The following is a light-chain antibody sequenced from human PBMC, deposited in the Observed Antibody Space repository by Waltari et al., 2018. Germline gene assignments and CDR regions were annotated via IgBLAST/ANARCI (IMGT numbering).Light chain of an antibody. V-gene: IGLV2-23*02. J-gene: IGLJ2*01. CDR2: EVS. Sequence: QSALTQPASVSGSPGQSITISCTGTSSDVGNYNLVSWYHQHPGKAPKLIIYEVSQRPSWVSNRFSGSKSGTTASLTISGLQADDEADFYCCSYAGSGSSVVFGGGTKLTVL. CDR1: SSDVGNYNL. CDR3: CSYAGSGSSVV.